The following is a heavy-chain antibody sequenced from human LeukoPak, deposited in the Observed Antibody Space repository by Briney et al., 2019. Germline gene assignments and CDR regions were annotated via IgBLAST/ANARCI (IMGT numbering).Heavy chain of an antibody. CDR2: ISGSGDST. V-gene: IGHV3-23*01. D-gene: IGHD3-10*01. CDR3: AKDVEYGSGTPIGY. Sequence: GGSLRLSCAASGFTFSTYAMTWVRQAPRKGLEWVSTISGSGDSTYYADSVKGRFSVSRDNSKNTLYLQMNSLRAEDTAIYYCAKDVEYGSGTPIGYWGQGTLVTVSS. CDR1: GFTFSTYA. J-gene: IGHJ4*02.